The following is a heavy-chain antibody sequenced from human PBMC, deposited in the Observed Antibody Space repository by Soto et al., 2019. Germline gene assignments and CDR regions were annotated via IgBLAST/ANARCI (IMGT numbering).Heavy chain of an antibody. D-gene: IGHD4-17*01. J-gene: IGHJ1*01. Sequence: QVPLVESGGGVVQPGRSLRLSCAASGFTFSSYAMHWVRQAPGKGLEWVAVISYDGSNKYYADSVKGRFTISRDNSKNTLYLQMNSLRAEDTAVYYCARPGGYGDSQGFQHWGQGTLVTVSS. CDR1: GFTFSSYA. V-gene: IGHV3-30-3*01. CDR3: ARPGGYGDSQGFQH. CDR2: ISYDGSNK.